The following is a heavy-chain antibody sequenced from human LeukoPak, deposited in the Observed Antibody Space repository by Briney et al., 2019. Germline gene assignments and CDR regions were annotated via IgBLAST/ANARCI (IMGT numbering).Heavy chain of an antibody. CDR1: GGPISSYY. V-gene: IGHV4-59*08. CDR2: IYYSGST. J-gene: IGHJ4*02. Sequence: SETLSLTCTVSGGPISSYYWGWIRQPPGKGLEWIGYIYYSGSTNYNPSLKSRVTISVDTSKNQFSLKLSSVTAADTAVYYCARHKGAFWKQYYFDYWGQGTLVTVSS. D-gene: IGHD3-3*01. CDR3: ARHKGAFWKQYYFDY.